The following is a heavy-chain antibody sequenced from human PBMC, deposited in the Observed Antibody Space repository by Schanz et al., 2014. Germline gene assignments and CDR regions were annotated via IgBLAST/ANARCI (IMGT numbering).Heavy chain of an antibody. CDR1: AFIFRSYS. D-gene: IGHD1-26*01. J-gene: IGHJ4*02. CDR3: ARDSGSHYWVDY. V-gene: IGHV3-48*01. CDR2: ISRSSSTI. Sequence: EVQLVESGGGLVQPGGSLRLSCAASAFIFRSYSMHWVRQAPGKGLEWVSYISRSSSTIYYADSVRGRFTISRDNAKNSLYLQMNSLRAEDTAVYYCARDSGSHYWVDYWGQGTLXTVSS.